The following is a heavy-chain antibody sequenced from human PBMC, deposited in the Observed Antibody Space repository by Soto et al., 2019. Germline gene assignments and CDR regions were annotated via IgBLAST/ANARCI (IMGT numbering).Heavy chain of an antibody. V-gene: IGHV1-69*01. CDR1: GGSFSSNT. CDR3: ARDVLLVVVSATRDAGWLEP. CDR2: IIPIFGTS. Sequence: QLQLVQSGAEVKKPGSSVNVSCKTSGGSFSSNTITWVRQAPGQGLEWMGGIIPIFGTSNYAQKFQGRVTITADESTNTVYMEMSRLRYEDTAVYYCARDVLLVVVSATRDAGWLEPWGQGTLVTVSS. J-gene: IGHJ5*02.